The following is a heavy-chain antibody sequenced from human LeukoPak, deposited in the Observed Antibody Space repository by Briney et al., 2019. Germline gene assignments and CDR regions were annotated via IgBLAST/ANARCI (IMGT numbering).Heavy chain of an antibody. CDR3: ANLGGLDNWYMDV. D-gene: IGHD3-22*01. CDR1: GCTFTGYY. V-gene: IGHV1-2*02. Sequence: ASVKVSCKASGCTFTGYYMHWVRQAPGQGLEWMGCINPNSGGTNYAQKFQGRVTMTRDTSISTAYMELSRLRSDDTAVYYCANLGGLDNWYMDVWGKGTTVTVSS. CDR2: INPNSGGT. J-gene: IGHJ6*03.